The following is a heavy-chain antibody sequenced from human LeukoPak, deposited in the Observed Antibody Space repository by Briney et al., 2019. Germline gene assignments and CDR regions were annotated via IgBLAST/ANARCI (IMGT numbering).Heavy chain of an antibody. V-gene: IGHV3-30*03. CDR2: ISYDGSNK. J-gene: IGHJ5*02. CDR3: ARGLLGFMRSDYSNYWDNWFDP. Sequence: PGGSLRLSCAASGFTFSSHGMHWVRQAPGKGLEWVAVISYDGSNKYYADSVKGRFTISRDNSKNTLYLQMNSLRAEDTAVYYCARGLLGFMRSDYSNYWDNWFDPWGQGTLVTVSS. CDR1: GFTFSSHG. D-gene: IGHD4-11*01.